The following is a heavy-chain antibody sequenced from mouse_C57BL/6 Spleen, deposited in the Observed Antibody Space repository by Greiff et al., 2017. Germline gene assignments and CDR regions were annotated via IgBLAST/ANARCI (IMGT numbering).Heavy chain of an antibody. Sequence: EVQLQQSGPELVKPGASVKIPCKASGYTFTDYNMDWVKQSHGKSLEWIGDINPNNGGTIYNQKFKGKATLTVDKSSSTAYTELRSLTSEDTAVYYCARRIYYGFAYWGQGTLVTVSA. CDR3: ARRIYYGFAY. CDR2: INPNNGGT. CDR1: GYTFTDYN. J-gene: IGHJ3*01. V-gene: IGHV1-18*01. D-gene: IGHD1-1*01.